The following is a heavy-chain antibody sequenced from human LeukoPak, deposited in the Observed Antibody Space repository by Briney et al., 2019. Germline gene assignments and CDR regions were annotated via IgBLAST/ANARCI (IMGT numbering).Heavy chain of an antibody. Sequence: GASVKVSCKASGYSFITYYMHWVRQAPGQGLEWVGIINPSGGSTNYAQKFQGRVTMTRDTSTSTAYMELSSLRSDDTAVYYCARGFGGSMTTVRRWWFDPWGQGTLVTVSS. CDR1: GYSFITYY. V-gene: IGHV1-46*01. CDR3: ARGFGGSMTTVRRWWFDP. D-gene: IGHD4-11*01. CDR2: INPSGGST. J-gene: IGHJ5*02.